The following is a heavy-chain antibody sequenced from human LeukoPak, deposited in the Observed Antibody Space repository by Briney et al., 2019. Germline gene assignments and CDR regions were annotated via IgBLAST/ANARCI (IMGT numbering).Heavy chain of an antibody. D-gene: IGHD2-2*01. J-gene: IGHJ4*02. V-gene: IGHV3-23*01. CDR1: GFTFSTYN. CDR3: ARGIVVVPAQYYFDY. CDR2: VSSRSSAI. Sequence: GGSLRLSCEASGFTFSTYNMVWVRQAPGMGLEWVAAVSSRSSAIYYADSVKGRFTISRDNSKNTLYLQMNSLRAEDTAVYYCARGIVVVPAQYYFDYWGQGTLVTVSS.